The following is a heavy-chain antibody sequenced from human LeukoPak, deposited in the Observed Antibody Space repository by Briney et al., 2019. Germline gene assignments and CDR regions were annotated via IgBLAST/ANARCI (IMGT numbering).Heavy chain of an antibody. CDR3: ARMSVIGPSQFDF. CDR2: MNPNSGNT. Sequence: ASVKVSCKASGYTLTSYDINWVRQATGQGLEWMGWMNPNSGNTGYAQKFQGRVAMTRNTSISTAYMELSSLRSEDTAVYFCARMSVIGPSQFDFWGQGTLVTVSS. CDR1: GYTLTSYD. J-gene: IGHJ4*02. V-gene: IGHV1-8*01. D-gene: IGHD2-21*01.